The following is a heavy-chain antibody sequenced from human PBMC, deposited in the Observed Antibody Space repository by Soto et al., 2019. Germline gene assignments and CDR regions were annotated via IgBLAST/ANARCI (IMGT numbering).Heavy chain of an antibody. CDR1: RFTFNSYG. CDR3: ARDLHQSKSIAAPELRYYYGMDV. J-gene: IGHJ6*02. D-gene: IGHD6-6*01. V-gene: IGHV3-33*01. CDR2: IWYDGSNK. Sequence: GGSLRCSCAASRFTFNSYGLHWVREASGKGLEWVAVIWYDGSNKYYADSVKGRFTISRDNSKNTLYLQMNSLRAEDTAVYYCARDLHQSKSIAAPELRYYYGMDVWCQGT.